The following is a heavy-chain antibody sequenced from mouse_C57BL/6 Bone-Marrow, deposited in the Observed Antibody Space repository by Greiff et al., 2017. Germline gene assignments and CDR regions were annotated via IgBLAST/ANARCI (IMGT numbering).Heavy chain of an antibody. D-gene: IGHD1-1*01. V-gene: IGHV1-54*01. Sequence: QVQLQQSGAELVRPGTSVKVSCKASGYAFTNYLIEWVKQRPGQGLEWIGVINPGSGGTNYNEKFKGKATLTADKSSSTAYMQLSSLTSEDSAVYFWAREENYYGSSPYYFDYWGQGTTLTVSS. CDR2: INPGSGGT. CDR1: GYAFTNYL. J-gene: IGHJ2*01. CDR3: AREENYYGSSPYYFDY.